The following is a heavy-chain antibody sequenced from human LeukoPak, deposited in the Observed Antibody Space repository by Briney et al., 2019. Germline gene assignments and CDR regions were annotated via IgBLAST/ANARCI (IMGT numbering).Heavy chain of an antibody. CDR1: GYTFTSYA. CDR2: INTNTGNP. D-gene: IGHD1-26*01. CDR3: AREGSSPPRVSYYYYMDV. Sequence: ASVKVSCKASGYTFTSYAMNWVRQAPGQGLEWMGWINTNTGNPTYAQGFTGRFVFSLDTSVSTAYLQISSLKAEDTAVYYCAREGSSPPRVSYYYYMDVWGKGTTVTVSS. J-gene: IGHJ6*03. V-gene: IGHV7-4-1*02.